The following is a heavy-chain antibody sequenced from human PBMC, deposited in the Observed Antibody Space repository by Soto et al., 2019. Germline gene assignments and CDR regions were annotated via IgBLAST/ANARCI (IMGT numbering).Heavy chain of an antibody. D-gene: IGHD6-13*01. V-gene: IGHV1-8*01. J-gene: IGHJ6*02. Sequence: GASVKVSCKASGYTFTSYDINWLRQATGQGLEWMGWMNPNSGNTGYAQKFQGRVTMTRNTSISTAYMELSSLRSEDTAVYYCARVGRRSSWYYYYYGMDVWGQGTTVTVSS. CDR1: GYTFTSYD. CDR3: ARVGRRSSWYYYYYGMDV. CDR2: MNPNSGNT.